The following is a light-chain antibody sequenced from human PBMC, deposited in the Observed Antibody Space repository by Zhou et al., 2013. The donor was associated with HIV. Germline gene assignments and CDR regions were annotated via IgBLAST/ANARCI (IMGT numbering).Light chain of an antibody. CDR3: QQYDSSPIT. CDR2: GAS. CDR1: QSVFTN. Sequence: EIVMTQSPATLSVSPGERATLSCRASQSVFTNLAWYQQKPGQAPRLLIYGASNRATGIPDRFSGSGSGTDFTLIISRLEPEDFAVYYCQQYDSSPITFGQGTRL. J-gene: IGKJ5*01. V-gene: IGKV3-20*01.